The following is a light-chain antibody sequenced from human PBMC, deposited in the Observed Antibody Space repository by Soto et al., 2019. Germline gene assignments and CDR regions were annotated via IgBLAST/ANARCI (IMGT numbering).Light chain of an antibody. CDR1: QGVSSW. J-gene: IGKJ5*01. CDR3: QQANSFPLT. Sequence: DIQMTESPSSVSASVGDRVTITCRASQGVSSWLAWYKQTRGKAPNLVIYAASTLQSGVPSRFRGSGSGTDFTLTISSLRPEDFETYYCQQANSFPLTFGQGTRLEIK. CDR2: AAS. V-gene: IGKV1-12*01.